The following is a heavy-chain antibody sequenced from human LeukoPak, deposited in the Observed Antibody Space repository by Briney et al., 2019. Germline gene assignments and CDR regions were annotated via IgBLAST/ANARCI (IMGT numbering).Heavy chain of an antibody. J-gene: IGHJ4*02. CDR3: VRDPEALDY. Sequence: PGRSLRLSCAASGFTFSSYSMNWVRQAPGKGLEWVSYISRGRPNIHYAQSVKGRFTISRDSAKNSLYLQMNSLRDEDTAVYYCVRDPEALDYWGQGTLVTVSS. CDR2: ISRGRPNI. V-gene: IGHV3-48*02. CDR1: GFTFSSYS.